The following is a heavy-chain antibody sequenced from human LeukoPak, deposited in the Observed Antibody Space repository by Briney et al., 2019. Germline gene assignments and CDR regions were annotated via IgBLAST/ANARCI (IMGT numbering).Heavy chain of an antibody. V-gene: IGHV3-64*01. CDR1: GFTFSSYA. J-gene: IGHJ4*02. Sequence: GGSLRLSCAASGFTFSSYAMHWVRQAPGKGLEYVSAISSNGGSTYYANSVKGRFTISRDNSKNTLYLQMGSLRAEDMAVYYCARESAGASGWFVYWGQGTLVTVSS. CDR3: ARESAGASGWFVY. D-gene: IGHD6-19*01. CDR2: ISSNGGST.